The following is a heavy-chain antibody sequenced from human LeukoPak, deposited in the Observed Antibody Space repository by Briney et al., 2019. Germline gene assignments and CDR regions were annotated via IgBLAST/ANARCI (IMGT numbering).Heavy chain of an antibody. CDR1: GFTFDDYA. D-gene: IGHD6-13*01. CDR3: ARSSSWYKDSFDY. Sequence: GGSLRLSCAASGFTFDDYAMHWVRQAPGKGLEWVSGISWNSGSMGYADSVKGRFTISRDNAKNSLYLQMNSLRAEDTALYYCARSSSWYKDSFDYWGQGTLVTVSS. CDR2: ISWNSGSM. J-gene: IGHJ4*02. V-gene: IGHV3-9*01.